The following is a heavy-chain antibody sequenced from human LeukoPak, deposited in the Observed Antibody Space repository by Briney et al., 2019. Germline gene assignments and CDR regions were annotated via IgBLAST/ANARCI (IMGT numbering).Heavy chain of an antibody. Sequence: SVKVSCKASGGTFSSYTISRVRQAPGQGLEWMGGIIPIFGTANYAQKFQGRVTMTTDTSTSTAYMELRSLRSDDTAVYYCARDRYYYDSSGYYDAFDIWGQGTMVTVSS. D-gene: IGHD3-22*01. V-gene: IGHV1-69*05. J-gene: IGHJ3*02. CDR2: IIPIFGTA. CDR1: GGTFSSYT. CDR3: ARDRYYYDSSGYYDAFDI.